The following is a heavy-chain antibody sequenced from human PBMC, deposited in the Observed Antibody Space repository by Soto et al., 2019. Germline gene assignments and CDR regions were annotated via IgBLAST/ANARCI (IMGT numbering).Heavy chain of an antibody. CDR2: IYYSGST. V-gene: IGHV4-31*03. CDR1: GGSISSGGYY. J-gene: IGHJ6*02. D-gene: IGHD2-2*01. Sequence: QVQLQESGPGLVKPSQTLSLTCTVSGGSISSGGYYWSWIRQHPGKGLEWIGYIYYSGSTYYNPSLKSRVTISVDTSKNQFSLKLSSVTAADTAVYYCARDRDQLSVVVVPAARSWSPGGMDVWGQGTTVTVSS. CDR3: ARDRDQLSVVVVPAARSWSPGGMDV.